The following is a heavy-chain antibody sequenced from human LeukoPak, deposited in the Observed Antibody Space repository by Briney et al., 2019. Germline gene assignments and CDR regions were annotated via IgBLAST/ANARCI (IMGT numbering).Heavy chain of an antibody. CDR2: IIPIFGTA. CDR3: ARDPGYNDRSGYYHMYYFDN. D-gene: IGHD3-22*01. V-gene: IGHV1-69*13. J-gene: IGHJ4*02. Sequence: ASVKVSCKASGYTFTSYAISWVRQAPGQGLEWMGGIIPIFGTANYAQHFQGRLTITADESTTTAYMELSSLRSEDTAVYYCARDPGYNDRSGYYHMYYFDNWGQGTLVTVSS. CDR1: GYTFTSYA.